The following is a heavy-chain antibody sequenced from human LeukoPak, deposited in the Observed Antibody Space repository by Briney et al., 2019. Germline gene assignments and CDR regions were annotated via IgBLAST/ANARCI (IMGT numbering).Heavy chain of an antibody. CDR3: ARDGEAVAGPRTLYYYYYGMDV. V-gene: IGHV4-4*07. J-gene: IGHJ6*02. CDR2: IYTSGST. CDR1: GGSISSYY. D-gene: IGHD6-19*01. Sequence: PSETLSLTCTVSGGSISSYYWSWIRQPAGKGLEWIGRIYTSGSTNYNPSLKSRVTMSVDTSKNQFSLKLSSVTAADTAVYYCARDGEAVAGPRTLYYYYYGMDVWGQGTTVTVSS.